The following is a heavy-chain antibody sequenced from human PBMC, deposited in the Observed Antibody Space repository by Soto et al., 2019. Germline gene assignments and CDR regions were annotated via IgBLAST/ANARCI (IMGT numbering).Heavy chain of an antibody. J-gene: IGHJ4*02. CDR3: AKDVRMAFDFWNAYPPSYDF. V-gene: IGHV3-23*01. Sequence: EVQVLESGGGLVQPGGSLRLSCAASGFTFSSYAMDWVRQAPGKGLEWVSGLSGGGGRTYYADSVKGRFTISRDNAKNTLYLDMNSLRAEDTAIYYCAKDVRMAFDFWNAYPPSYDFWGQGTLFTVSS. CDR1: GFTFSSYA. D-gene: IGHD3-3*01. CDR2: LSGGGGRT.